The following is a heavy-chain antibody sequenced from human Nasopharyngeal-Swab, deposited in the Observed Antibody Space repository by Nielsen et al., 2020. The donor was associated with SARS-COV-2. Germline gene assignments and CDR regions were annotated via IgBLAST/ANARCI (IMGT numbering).Heavy chain of an antibody. J-gene: IGHJ3*02. V-gene: IGHV4-34*01. CDR2: INHSGST. Sequence: SQTFSLTCAVYGGSFSGYYWSWIRQPPGKGLEWIGEINHSGSTNYNPSLKSRVTISVDTSKNQFSLKLSSVTAADTAVYYCARLAYCGGDCYPRSAFDIWGQGTMVTVSS. CDR3: ARLAYCGGDCYPRSAFDI. D-gene: IGHD2-21*02. CDR1: GGSFSGYY.